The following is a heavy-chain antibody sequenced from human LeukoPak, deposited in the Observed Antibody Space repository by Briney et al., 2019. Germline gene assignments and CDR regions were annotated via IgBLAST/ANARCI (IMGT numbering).Heavy chain of an antibody. CDR1: GGTFISYA. V-gene: IGHV1-69*13. CDR2: IIPIFGTA. D-gene: IGHD3-22*01. J-gene: IGHJ4*02. Sequence: EASVKVSCKASGGTFISYAISWVRQAPGQGLEWMGGIIPIFGTANYAQKFQGRVTITADESTSTAYMELSSLRPEDTAVYYCATHYDSSGYYYDYWGQGTLVTVSS. CDR3: ATHYDSSGYYYDY.